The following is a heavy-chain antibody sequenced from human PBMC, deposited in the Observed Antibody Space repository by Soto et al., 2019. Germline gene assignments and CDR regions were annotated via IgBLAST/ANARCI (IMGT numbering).Heavy chain of an antibody. Sequence: QVQLVQSGAEVNKPGASVKVSCKTSGGPFNNHAINWVRQAPGQGLEWVGLVIPTLATADYAQKFQGRVTMTADEDTNTAYMELSSLRSDDTRVYYYASHYGEIAAFEIWGQGTLLTIAS. CDR1: GGPFNNHA. CDR2: VIPTLATA. D-gene: IGHD4-17*01. V-gene: IGHV1-69*01. J-gene: IGHJ3*02. CDR3: ASHYGEIAAFEI.